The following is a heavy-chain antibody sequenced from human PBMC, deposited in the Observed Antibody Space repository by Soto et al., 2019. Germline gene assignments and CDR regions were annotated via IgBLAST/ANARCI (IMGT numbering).Heavy chain of an antibody. CDR3: ARDRTSIGYGMDV. V-gene: IGHV3-66*01. D-gene: IGHD2-21*01. CDR2: IYSGGST. Sequence: EVQLVESGGGLVQPGGSLRLSCAASGFTVSSNYMSWVHQAPGKGLEWVSVIYSGGSTYYADSVKGRFTISRDNSKNTLYLQMSSLRAEDTAVYYCARDRTSIGYGMDVWGQGTTVTVSS. CDR1: GFTVSSNY. J-gene: IGHJ6*02.